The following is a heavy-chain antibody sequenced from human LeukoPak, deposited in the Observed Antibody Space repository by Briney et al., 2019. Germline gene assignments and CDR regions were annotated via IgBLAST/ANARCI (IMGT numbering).Heavy chain of an antibody. Sequence: GASVKVSCKASGYIFTNYGINWVRQAPGQGLEWMGWIIPIFGTANYAQKFQGRVTITADESTSTAYMELSSLRSEDTAVYYCASAYPPGYCSGGSCYSDYWGQGTLVTVSS. CDR1: GYIFTNYG. D-gene: IGHD2-15*01. V-gene: IGHV1-69*13. CDR2: IIPIFGTA. J-gene: IGHJ4*02. CDR3: ASAYPPGYCSGGSCYSDY.